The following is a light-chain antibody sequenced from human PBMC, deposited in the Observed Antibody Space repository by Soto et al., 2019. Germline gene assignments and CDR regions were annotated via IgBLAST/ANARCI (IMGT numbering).Light chain of an antibody. Sequence: DIQMTQSPSSLSAAVGDRVTITCRTSQSVSLYLNWYQHKPGEAPKLLIYDASDLQTGVPSRFTGSGYGTDFTLTISSLQPEDSATYYCQQDYTFGQGTKLEIK. J-gene: IGKJ2*01. V-gene: IGKV1-39*01. CDR2: DAS. CDR3: QQDYT. CDR1: QSVSLY.